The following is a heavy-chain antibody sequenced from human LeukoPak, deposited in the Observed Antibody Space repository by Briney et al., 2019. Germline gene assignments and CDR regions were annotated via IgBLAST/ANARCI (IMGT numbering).Heavy chain of an antibody. CDR2: ISSSGSTI. J-gene: IGHJ4*02. D-gene: IGHD2-2*01. V-gene: IGHV3-11*01. Sequence: GGSLRLSCAASGFTFSDYYMSWIRQAPRKGLEWVSYISSSGSTIYYADSVKGRFTISRDNAKNSLYLQMNSLRAEDTAVYYCASHADIVVVPAAFDYWGQRTLVTVSS. CDR3: ASHADIVVVPAAFDY. CDR1: GFTFSDYY.